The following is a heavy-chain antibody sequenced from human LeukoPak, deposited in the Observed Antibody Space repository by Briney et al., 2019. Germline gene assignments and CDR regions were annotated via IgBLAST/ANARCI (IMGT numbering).Heavy chain of an antibody. CDR1: GFTVSSYS. CDR2: ISRSGSTT. V-gene: IGHV3-48*02. CDR3: ARESVGGSYSDY. Sequence: GGSLRLSCVVSGFTVSSYSMIWVRQAPGKGLEFISYISRSGSTTYYADSVKGRFTISRDNVKNPLYLQVSSLRDEDTAVYYCARESVGGSYSDYWGQGTLVTVSS. D-gene: IGHD1-26*01. J-gene: IGHJ4*02.